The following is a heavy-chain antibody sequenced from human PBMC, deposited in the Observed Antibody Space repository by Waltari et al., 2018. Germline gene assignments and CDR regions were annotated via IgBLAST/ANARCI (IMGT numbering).Heavy chain of an antibody. J-gene: IGHJ4*02. Sequence: QVQLVQSGAEVKKPGASVKVSCKVSGYTLTELSMHWVRQAPGKGLEWMGGFDTEDGETIYAQKFQGRVTMTEETSTDTAYMELSSLRSEETAVYYCAASGYCGGDCYYFDYWGQGTLVTVSS. CDR2: FDTEDGET. CDR3: AASGYCGGDCYYFDY. D-gene: IGHD2-21*01. V-gene: IGHV1-24*01. CDR1: GYTLTELS.